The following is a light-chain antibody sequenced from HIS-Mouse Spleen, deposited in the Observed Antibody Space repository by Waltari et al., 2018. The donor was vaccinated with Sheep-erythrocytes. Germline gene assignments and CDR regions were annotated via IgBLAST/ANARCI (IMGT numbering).Light chain of an antibody. CDR2: ASS. V-gene: IGKV1-6*01. Sequence: AIQMTQSPSSLSASVGDRVTITCRASQGIRNDLGRYQQKPGKATKLLIYASSSLQSGVPSRFSVSGSGTDVTLTISSLQPEEFAPYYCLQDYNYPYTFGQGTKLEIK. J-gene: IGKJ2*01. CDR1: QGIRND. CDR3: LQDYNYPYT.